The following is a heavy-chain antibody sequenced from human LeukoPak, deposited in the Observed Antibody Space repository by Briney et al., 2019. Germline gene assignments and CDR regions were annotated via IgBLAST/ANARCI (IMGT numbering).Heavy chain of an antibody. CDR3: ATSPGFVVVPAATGALSY. Sequence: ASVKVSCKVSGYTLTELSMHWVRQAPGKGLDWMGGFDPEDGETIYAPKFQGRVTMTEDTSTDTAYMELSSLRSEDTAVYYCATSPGFVVVPAATGALSYWGQGTLVTVSS. V-gene: IGHV1-24*01. D-gene: IGHD2-2*01. CDR2: FDPEDGET. CDR1: GYTLTELS. J-gene: IGHJ4*02.